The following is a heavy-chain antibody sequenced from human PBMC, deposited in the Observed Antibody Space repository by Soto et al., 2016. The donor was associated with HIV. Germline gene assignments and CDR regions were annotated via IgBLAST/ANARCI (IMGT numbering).Heavy chain of an antibody. V-gene: IGHV3-74*01. D-gene: IGHD2-15*01. J-gene: IGHJ6*03. Sequence: EMQLVESGGGLVQPGGSLRLSCAASGFTFSSYWMHWVRQAPGKGLVWVSRINSDGGSTSYADSVKGRFTISRDNAKNTLYLQMNSLRAEDTAVYYCAREQPVVYYYYYMDVWGKGTTVTVSS. CDR1: GFTFSSYW. CDR2: INSDGGST. CDR3: AREQPVVYYYYYMDV.